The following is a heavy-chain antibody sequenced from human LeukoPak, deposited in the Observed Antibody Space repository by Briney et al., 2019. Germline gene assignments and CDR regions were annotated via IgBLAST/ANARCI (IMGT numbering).Heavy chain of an antibody. CDR2: IYPGDSDT. V-gene: IGHV5-51*01. D-gene: IGHD3-3*01. J-gene: IGHJ5*02. CDR1: GSRFTSYW. Sequence: GESLKISCKGSGSRFTSYWIGWVRQMPGKGLEWMGIIYPGDSDTRYSPSFQGQVTISADKSISTAYLQWSSLKASDTAMYYCARKYYDFWSGYTKRGVWFDPWGQGTLVTVSS. CDR3: ARKYYDFWSGYTKRGVWFDP.